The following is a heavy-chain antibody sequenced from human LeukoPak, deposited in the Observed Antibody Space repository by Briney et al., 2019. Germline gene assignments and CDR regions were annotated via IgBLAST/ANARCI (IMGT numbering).Heavy chain of an antibody. D-gene: IGHD3-22*01. J-gene: IGHJ4*02. CDR3: AKDQYYYDTSGYPIY. V-gene: IGHV3-30*02. CDR1: EFTFSSFG. Sequence: GGSLRLSCAASEFTFSSFGMHWVRQAPGKRLEWVAFIRYDGNNKYYADSVRGRFTISRDNSKNTLYLEMNSLRAEDTSVYYCAKDQYYYDTSGYPIYWGQGTLVTASS. CDR2: IRYDGNNK.